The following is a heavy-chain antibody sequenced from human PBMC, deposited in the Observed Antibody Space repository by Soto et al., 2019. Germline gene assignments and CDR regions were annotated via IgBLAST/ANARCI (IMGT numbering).Heavy chain of an antibody. V-gene: IGHV5-51*01. CDR2: IYPGDSDT. Sequence: GESLKISCMGSGYSFTSYWIGWVRQMPGKGLEWMGIIYPGDSDTRYSPSFQGQVTISADKSISTAYLQWSSLKASDTAMYYCARLXYSSSWRYYYYYYGMDVWGQGTTVTVSS. CDR3: ARLXYSSSWRYYYYYYGMDV. D-gene: IGHD6-13*01. J-gene: IGHJ6*02. CDR1: GYSFTSYW.